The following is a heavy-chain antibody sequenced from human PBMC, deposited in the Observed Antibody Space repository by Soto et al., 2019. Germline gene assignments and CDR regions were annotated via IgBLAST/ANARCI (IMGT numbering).Heavy chain of an antibody. CDR3: ARGSSFRGDFDI. V-gene: IGHV4-4*02. CDR2: IYHAGSP. D-gene: IGHD2-21*01. CDR1: GGSVISSSW. Sequence: SETLSLTCGVSGGSVISSSWWTWLRQSPGRGLEWIGEIYHAGSPNYNPSFQSRVIISLDKSKNNFSLRLTSVTAADAAIYYCARGSSFRGDFDIWGQGTTVTVSS. J-gene: IGHJ3*02.